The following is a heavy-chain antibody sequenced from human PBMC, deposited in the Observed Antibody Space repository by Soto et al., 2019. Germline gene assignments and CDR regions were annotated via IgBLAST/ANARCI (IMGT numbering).Heavy chain of an antibody. CDR1: GYTFTGHY. CDR3: ARGSNYFGDPGYYYYMDV. CDR2: MNPNGGGT. D-gene: IGHD3-3*01. J-gene: IGHJ6*03. V-gene: IGHV1-2*04. Sequence: QVQLVQSGAEVKEAGASVIVSCKASGYTFTGHYIHWLRQAPGQGLEWLGWMNPNGGGTNYAQKFQGLVSMTRDTSISTAYMELTRLRSDDTAVYFCARGSNYFGDPGYYYYMDVWGKGTTVTVSS.